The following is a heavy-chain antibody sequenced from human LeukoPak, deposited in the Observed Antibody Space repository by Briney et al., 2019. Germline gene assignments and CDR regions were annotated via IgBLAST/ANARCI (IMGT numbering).Heavy chain of an antibody. D-gene: IGHD2-2*01. J-gene: IGHJ4*02. CDR3: ARDQLVGAPFDY. CDR2: INPSGGST. Sequence: ASVKVSCKASGYTFTSYYMHWVRQAPGQGLEWTGIINPSGGSTSYAQKFQGRVTMTGDTSTSTVYMELSSLRSEDTAVYYCARDQLVGAPFDYWGQGTLVTVSS. V-gene: IGHV1-46*01. CDR1: GYTFTSYY.